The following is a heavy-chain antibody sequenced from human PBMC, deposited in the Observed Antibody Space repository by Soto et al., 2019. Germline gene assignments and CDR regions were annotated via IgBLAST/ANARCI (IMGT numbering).Heavy chain of an antibody. V-gene: IGHV4-30-2*01. CDR2: IYHSGST. D-gene: IGHD5-18*01. CDR1: GGSISSGGYS. Sequence: RSLTCAVSGGSISSGGYSWSWIRQPPGKGLEWIGYIYHSGSTYYNPSLKSRVTISVDRSKNQFSLKLSSVTAADTAVYYCARHLGYSYGPGVFDYWGQGTLVTVS. CDR3: ARHLGYSYGPGVFDY. J-gene: IGHJ4*02.